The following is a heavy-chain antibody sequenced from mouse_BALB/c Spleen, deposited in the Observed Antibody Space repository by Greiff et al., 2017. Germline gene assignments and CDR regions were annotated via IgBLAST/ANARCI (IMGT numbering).Heavy chain of an antibody. Sequence: QVQLKQSGAELMQPGASVKLSCKATGYTFSSYWMAWVNQRPGHGLEWIGEIFPGGGSTNYNEKFKGKATFTADTSSNTAYMLLSSLTSEDSAVLYCGRLARLPFDYWGQGTTLTVSA. J-gene: IGHJ2*01. CDR3: GRLARLPFDY. V-gene: IGHV1-9*01. CDR2: IFPGGGST. CDR1: GYTFSSYW. D-gene: IGHD1-2*01.